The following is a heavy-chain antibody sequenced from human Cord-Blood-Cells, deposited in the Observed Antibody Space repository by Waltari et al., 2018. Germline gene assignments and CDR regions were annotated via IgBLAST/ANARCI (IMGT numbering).Heavy chain of an antibody. D-gene: IGHD3-22*01. CDR1: GGSISSYY. CDR3: ARLSYYDSSDLGTYYYYGMDV. V-gene: IGHV4-59*08. J-gene: IGHJ6*02. CDR2: IYYSGST. Sequence: QVQLQESGPGLVKPSETLSLTCTVSGGSISSYYWSWIRQPPGKGLEWIGYIYYSGSTNYNPSLKSRVTNSVDTSKNQFSLKLSSVTAADTAVYYCARLSYYDSSDLGTYYYYGMDVWGQGTTVTVSS.